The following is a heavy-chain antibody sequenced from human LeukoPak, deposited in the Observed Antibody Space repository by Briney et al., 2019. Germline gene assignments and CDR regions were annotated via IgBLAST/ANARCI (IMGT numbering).Heavy chain of an antibody. CDR1: GFAFSNYG. CDR3: AKEAGGWYPRPFDD. CDR2: ITGSGGTT. J-gene: IGHJ4*02. Sequence: GGSLRLSCAASGFAFSNYGMNWVRQAPGKGLEWVSGITGSGGTTYYADSVKGRFTISRDNSKNTLYLQMNSLRAEDTAIYYCAKEAGGWYPRPFDDWGQGTLVTVSS. D-gene: IGHD6-19*01. V-gene: IGHV3-23*01.